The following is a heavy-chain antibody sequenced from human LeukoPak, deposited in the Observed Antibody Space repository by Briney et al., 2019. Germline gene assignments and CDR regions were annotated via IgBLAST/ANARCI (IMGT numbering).Heavy chain of an antibody. D-gene: IGHD4-17*01. Sequence: PGGSLRLSCAASGFTFSSYGMHWVRQAPGKGLEWVAVIWYDGSNKYYADSVKGRFTISRDNSKNTLYLQMNSLRAEDTAVYYCARGGWVTTSPLHHWFDPWGQGTLVTVSS. CDR3: ARGGWVTTSPLHHWFDP. J-gene: IGHJ5*02. CDR1: GFTFSSYG. CDR2: IWYDGSNK. V-gene: IGHV3-33*01.